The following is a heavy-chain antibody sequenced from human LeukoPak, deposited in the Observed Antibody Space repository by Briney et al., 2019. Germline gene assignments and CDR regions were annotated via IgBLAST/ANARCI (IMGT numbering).Heavy chain of an antibody. V-gene: IGHV4-61*01. D-gene: IGHD3-10*01. CDR1: GGSVSSGSYY. CDR2: IYYSGST. CDR3: ARDNYYGSGSYPY. J-gene: IGHJ4*02. Sequence: ASETLSLTCTVSGGSVSSGSYYWSWIRQPPGKGLEWIVYIYYSGSTNYNPSLKSRVTISVDTSKNQFSLKLSSVTAADTAVYYCARDNYYGSGSYPYWGQGTLVTVSS.